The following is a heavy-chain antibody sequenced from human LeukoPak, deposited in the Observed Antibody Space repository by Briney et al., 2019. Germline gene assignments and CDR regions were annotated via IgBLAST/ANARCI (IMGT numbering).Heavy chain of an antibody. Sequence: GGSLRLSCAASGFSFSSYGMHWVRQAPGKGLEWVSTISGSGGSTYYADSVKGRFTISRDNAKNTLSLQMGSLRAEDTAVYYCAKEGSSGWIPTRHFDHWGLGTLVTVSS. J-gene: IGHJ4*02. D-gene: IGHD6-19*01. CDR2: ISGSGGST. V-gene: IGHV3-23*01. CDR1: GFSFSSYG. CDR3: AKEGSSGWIPTRHFDH.